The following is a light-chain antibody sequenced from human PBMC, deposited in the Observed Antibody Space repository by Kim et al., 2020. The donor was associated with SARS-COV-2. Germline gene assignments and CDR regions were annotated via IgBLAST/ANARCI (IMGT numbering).Light chain of an antibody. J-gene: IGLJ3*02. CDR1: KLGDKY. CDR2: QDS. Sequence: SVSPGQTASITCSGDKLGDKYACWYQQKPGQSPVLVIYQDSKRPSGIPERFSGSNSGNTATLTISGTQAMDEADYYCQACDSSTVFGGGTKVTVL. V-gene: IGLV3-1*01. CDR3: QACDSSTV.